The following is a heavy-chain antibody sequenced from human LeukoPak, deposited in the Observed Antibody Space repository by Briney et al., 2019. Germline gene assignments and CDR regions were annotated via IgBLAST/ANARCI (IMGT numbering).Heavy chain of an antibody. D-gene: IGHD3-22*01. V-gene: IGHV1-69*05. CDR1: GGTFSSYA. CDR3: ARERARYYYDSSGYQSHPYFDY. Sequence: SVKVSCKASGGTFSSYAISWVRQAPGQGLEWMGGIIPIFGTANYAQKFQGRVTITTDESTSTAYMELSSLRSEDTAVYYCARERARYYYDSSGYQSHPYFDYWGQGTLVTVSS. J-gene: IGHJ4*02. CDR2: IIPIFGTA.